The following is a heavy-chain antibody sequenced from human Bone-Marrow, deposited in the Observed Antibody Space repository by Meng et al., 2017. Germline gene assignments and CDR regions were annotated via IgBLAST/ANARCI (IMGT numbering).Heavy chain of an antibody. D-gene: IGHD3-10*01. J-gene: IGHJ2*01. CDR2: IIPIFGTA. CDR1: GGTFSSYA. CDR3: ARGVKGFGELLGWYFDL. V-gene: IGHV1-69*01. Sequence: QVQLGQPGAEVKKPGSSVKVSCKASGGTFSSYAISWVRQAPGQGLEWMGGIIPIFGTANYAQKFQGRVTITADESTSTAYMELSSLRSEDTAVYYCARGVKGFGELLGWYFDLWGRGTLVTVSS.